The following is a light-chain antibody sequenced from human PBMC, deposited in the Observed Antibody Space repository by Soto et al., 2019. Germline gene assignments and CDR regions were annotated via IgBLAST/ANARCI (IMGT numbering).Light chain of an antibody. Sequence: EIVLTQSPGTLSLSPGERATLSCRASQSVKNSYVAWYQQKPGQAPRLLVYGASTGATGIPDRFSGSGSGTDFTLTISRLEPEDFAVYYCQQYGGSPITFGQGTRLEIK. J-gene: IGKJ5*01. CDR3: QQYGGSPIT. V-gene: IGKV3-20*01. CDR1: QSVKNSY. CDR2: GAS.